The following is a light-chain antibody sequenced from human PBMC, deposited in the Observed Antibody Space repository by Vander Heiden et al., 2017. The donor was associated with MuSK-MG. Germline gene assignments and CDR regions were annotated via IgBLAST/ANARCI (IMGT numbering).Light chain of an antibody. J-gene: IGKJ3*01. CDR1: RSLLHSNGNNY. V-gene: IGKV2-28*01. Sequence: DIVMTQSPFSLPVTPGEPASISCTSSRSLLHSNGNNYLTWYLQRPGQSPQVLIYLGSNRASGVPDTFSGSGSGTDFTLKISRVEAEDVGGYYCRQALEKPSGFGPGTKVEI. CDR2: LGS. CDR3: RQALEKPSG.